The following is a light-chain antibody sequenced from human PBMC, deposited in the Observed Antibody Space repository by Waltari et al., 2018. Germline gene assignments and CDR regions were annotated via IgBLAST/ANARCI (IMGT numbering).Light chain of an antibody. J-gene: IGLJ2*01. CDR3: AAWDDTLNGVL. CDR1: GSNLGART. CDR2: SNN. Sequence: QSVLTQSPSTSGTPGQTVTIFCSGSGSNLGARTVNCYQQLPGTAPKLLIYSNNQRPSGVPDRFSGSKSGSSASLAISRLQSEDEADYYCAAWDDTLNGVLFGGGTKLTVL. V-gene: IGLV1-44*01.